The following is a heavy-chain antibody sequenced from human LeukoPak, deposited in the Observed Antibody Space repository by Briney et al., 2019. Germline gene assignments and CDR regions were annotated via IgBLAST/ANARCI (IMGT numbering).Heavy chain of an antibody. Sequence: SETLSLICTVSVGPISTYQWSWIPQPPGKGLEWIGYIYYTESNNYNPSLRSRVTISLDTSKTQSSLRVNSVTAADTAVYFCVRRTYSSDYYYLDYWGQGTLVTVSS. D-gene: IGHD6-19*01. J-gene: IGHJ4*02. V-gene: IGHV4-59*08. CDR3: VRRTYSSDYYYLDY. CDR1: VGPISTYQ. CDR2: IYYTESN.